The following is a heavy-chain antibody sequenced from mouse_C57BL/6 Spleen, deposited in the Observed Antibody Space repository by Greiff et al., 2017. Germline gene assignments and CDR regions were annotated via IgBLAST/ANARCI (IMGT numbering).Heavy chain of an antibody. CDR3: ARDRGNWFAY. D-gene: IGHD2-1*01. CDR2: ISYSGST. J-gene: IGHJ3*01. V-gene: IGHV3-1*01. Sequence: EVQLQQSGPGMVKPSQSLSLTCTVTGYSITSGYDWHWIRHFPGNKLEWMGYISYSGSTNYNPSLKSRISITHDTSKKHFFLKLNSVTTEDTATYYCARDRGNWFAYWGQGTLVTVSA. CDR1: GYSITSGYD.